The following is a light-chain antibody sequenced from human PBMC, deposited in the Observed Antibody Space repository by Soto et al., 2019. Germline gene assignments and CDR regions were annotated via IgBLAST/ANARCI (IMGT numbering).Light chain of an antibody. CDR1: NIGSKS. J-gene: IGLJ2*01. CDR3: QVWDSSTAVV. CDR2: RDY. V-gene: IGLV3-9*01. Sequence: SYELTQPLSVSVALGQTARITCGGSNIGSKSVHWYQQRPGQAPVVVIYRDYNRPSGIPERFYGSNSGNTATLTISRAQAGDEADYYCQVWDSSTAVVFGGGTKLTVL.